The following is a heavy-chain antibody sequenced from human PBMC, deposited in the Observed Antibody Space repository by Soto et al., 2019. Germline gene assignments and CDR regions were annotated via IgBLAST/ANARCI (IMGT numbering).Heavy chain of an antibody. D-gene: IGHD6-25*01. CDR1: GFTVSSNY. CDR3: AKDLHDSSGSPLNCFDY. J-gene: IGHJ4*02. CDR2: IFTGGDT. Sequence: EVQLVESGGGLVQPGGSLRLSCAASGFTVSSNYMSWVRQAPGKGLEWVSVIFTGGDTYSADSVKGRFTMYRDSSKTTLYLQMNNLEVDDTAVYYGAKDLHDSSGSPLNCFDYWGPGALVTVFS. V-gene: IGHV3-53*01.